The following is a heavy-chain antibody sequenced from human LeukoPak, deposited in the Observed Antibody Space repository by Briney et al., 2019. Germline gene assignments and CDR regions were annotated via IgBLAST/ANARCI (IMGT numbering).Heavy chain of an antibody. Sequence: GASVKVSCKASGGTFSSYAISWVRQAPGQGLEWMGWISAYNGNTNYAQKLQGRVTMTTDTSTSTAYMELRSLRSDDTAVYYCARGTNAYYYDSSGPIDAFDIWGQGTMVTVSS. CDR3: ARGTNAYYYDSSGPIDAFDI. CDR2: ISAYNGNT. V-gene: IGHV1-18*01. J-gene: IGHJ3*02. D-gene: IGHD3-22*01. CDR1: GGTFSSYA.